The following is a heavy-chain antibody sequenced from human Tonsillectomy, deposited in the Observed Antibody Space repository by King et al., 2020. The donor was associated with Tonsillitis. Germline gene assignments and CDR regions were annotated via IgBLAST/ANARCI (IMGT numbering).Heavy chain of an antibody. D-gene: IGHD6-13*01. CDR1: GYSFTSYW. CDR3: ARSRGSSWANFDY. J-gene: IGHJ4*02. Sequence: QLVQSGAEVKKPGESLKISCKGSGYSFTSYWIGWVRQIPGKGLDWRGIIYPGDSDTRYRPSFQGQVTISADKSIITAYLQWSSLKASDTAMYYCARSRGSSWANFDYWGQGTLVTVSS. CDR2: IYPGDSDT. V-gene: IGHV5-51*01.